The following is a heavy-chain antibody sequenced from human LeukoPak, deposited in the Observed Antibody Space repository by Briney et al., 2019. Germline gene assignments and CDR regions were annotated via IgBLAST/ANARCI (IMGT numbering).Heavy chain of an antibody. Sequence: GGSLRLSCAASGFTFSSYSMNWVRQAPGKGLEWVSSISSSSSYIYYADSVKGRLTISRDNAKNSLYLQMNSLRAEDTAVYYCARGGSGSYKGTDFDYWGQGTLVTVSS. CDR2: ISSSSSYI. J-gene: IGHJ4*02. D-gene: IGHD3-10*01. V-gene: IGHV3-21*01. CDR3: ARGGSGSYKGTDFDY. CDR1: GFTFSSYS.